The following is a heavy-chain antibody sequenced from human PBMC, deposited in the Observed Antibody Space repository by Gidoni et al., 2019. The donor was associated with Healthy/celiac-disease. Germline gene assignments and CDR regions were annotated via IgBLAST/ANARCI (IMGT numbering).Heavy chain of an antibody. CDR3: ASVASGYSYGYMDY. D-gene: IGHD5-18*01. V-gene: IGHV4-39*01. J-gene: IGHJ4*02. CDR2: IYYSGST. CDR1: GGSISSSSYY. Sequence: QLQLQASGPGLVKPSETLSLTCTVSGGSISSSSYYWGWIRQPPGKGLEWIGSIYYSGSTYYNPSLKSRVTISVDTSKIQFSLKLSSVTAADTAVYYCASVASGYSYGYMDYWGQGTLVTVSS.